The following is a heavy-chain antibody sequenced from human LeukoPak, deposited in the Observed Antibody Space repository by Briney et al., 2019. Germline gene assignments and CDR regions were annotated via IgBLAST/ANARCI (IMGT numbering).Heavy chain of an antibody. Sequence: GGSLRLSCAASGFTFSTYAMYWVRQAPGKGLEWVSAISASGGGTYYADSVKGRLTISRDNSKSTVYLQMNSLRAEDTAVYYCAKGRTGYDAFDIWGQGTMVTVSS. CDR2: ISASGGGT. D-gene: IGHD3/OR15-3a*01. V-gene: IGHV3-23*01. CDR1: GFTFSTYA. CDR3: AKGRTGYDAFDI. J-gene: IGHJ3*02.